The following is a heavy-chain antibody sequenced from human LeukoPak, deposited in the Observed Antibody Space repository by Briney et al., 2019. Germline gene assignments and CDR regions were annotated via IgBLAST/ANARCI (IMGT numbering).Heavy chain of an antibody. V-gene: IGHV3-48*04. D-gene: IGHD2/OR15-2a*01. Sequence: PGGSLRLSCAASGFTFSSYAMTWVRQAPGKGLEWVSYISSSSSTIYYADSVKGRFTISRDNAKTSLYLQMNSLRAEDTAVYYCARDYFYPDYWGQGTLVTVSS. CDR3: ARDYFYPDY. CDR2: ISSSSSTI. CDR1: GFTFSSYA. J-gene: IGHJ4*02.